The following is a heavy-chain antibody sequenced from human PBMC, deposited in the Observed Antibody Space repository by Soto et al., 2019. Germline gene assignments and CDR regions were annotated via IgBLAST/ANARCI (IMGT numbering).Heavy chain of an antibody. D-gene: IGHD3-22*01. CDR1: GFTFSSYA. CDR2: ISGSGGST. Sequence: GGSLRLSCAASGFTFSSYAMSWVRQAPGKGLEWVSAISGSGGSTYYADSVKGRFTISRDNSKNTLYLQMNSLRAEDTAVYYCATCYYDSSGFYFDYWGQGTLVTVSS. V-gene: IGHV3-23*01. CDR3: ATCYYDSSGFYFDY. J-gene: IGHJ4*02.